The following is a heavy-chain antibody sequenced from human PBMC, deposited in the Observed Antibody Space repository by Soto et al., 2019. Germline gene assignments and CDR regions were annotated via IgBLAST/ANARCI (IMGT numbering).Heavy chain of an antibody. Sequence: GESLKISCAASGFTVSSNYMSWVRQAPGKGLEWVSVIYSGGSTYYADSVKGRFTISRDNSKNTLYLQMNSLRAEDTAVYYCARVGGQWLVRPYYFDYWGQGTLVTVSS. V-gene: IGHV3-66*01. CDR3: ARVGGQWLVRPYYFDY. CDR2: IYSGGST. J-gene: IGHJ4*02. CDR1: GFTVSSNY. D-gene: IGHD6-19*01.